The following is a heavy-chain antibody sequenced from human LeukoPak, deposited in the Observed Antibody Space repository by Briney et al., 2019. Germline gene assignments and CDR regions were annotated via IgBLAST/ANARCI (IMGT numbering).Heavy chain of an antibody. CDR1: GLIYSSYA. Sequence: GGSLRLSCDASGLIYSSYAMSWVRQAPGKGLEWVSSITASGDRTFYGDPVRGRFTVSRDNSKNTLYLQMNSLRAEDTAVYFCARAATNWFDPWGQGALVTVSS. CDR2: ITASGDRT. D-gene: IGHD5-24*01. V-gene: IGHV3-23*01. J-gene: IGHJ5*02. CDR3: ARAATNWFDP.